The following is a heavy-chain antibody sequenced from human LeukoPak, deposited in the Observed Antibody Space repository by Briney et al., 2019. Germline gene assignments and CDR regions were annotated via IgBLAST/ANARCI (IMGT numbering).Heavy chain of an antibody. J-gene: IGHJ6*03. CDR3: ARRKFHLSNRDV. D-gene: IGHD1-14*01. CDR2: IYYSGSP. V-gene: IGHV4-59*12. CDR1: GGSISSSY. Sequence: SETLSLTCTVSGGSISSSYWSWIRQPPGNGLEWIGYIYYSGSPNYNPSLKSRVTISVDTSKNQFSLRLSSVTAADTAVYYCARRKFHLSNRDVGEKGP.